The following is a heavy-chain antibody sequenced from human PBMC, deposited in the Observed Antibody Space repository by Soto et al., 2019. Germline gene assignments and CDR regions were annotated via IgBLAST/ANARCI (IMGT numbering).Heavy chain of an antibody. J-gene: IGHJ4*02. Sequence: QLLESGPGLVKPSETLSLTCTVSGGSISSSSYYWGWIRQPPGKGLEWIGSIYYSGSTYYNPSLKSRVTISVDTSKNQFSMKLSSVTAADTAVYYCARLDYSNTDYYFDYWGQGTLVTVSS. V-gene: IGHV4-39*01. CDR3: ARLDYSNTDYYFDY. CDR2: IYYSGST. CDR1: GGSISSSSYY. D-gene: IGHD4-4*01.